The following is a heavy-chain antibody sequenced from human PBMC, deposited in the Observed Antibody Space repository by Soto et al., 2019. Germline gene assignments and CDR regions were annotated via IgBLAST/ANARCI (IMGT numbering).Heavy chain of an antibody. V-gene: IGHV1-8*01. CDR3: ASDMSPT. D-gene: IGHD3-9*01. Sequence: GASVKVSSKASGYTFTSHAINWMRQATGQGLEWMGWMNPNSGHTNYAQKFQGRVTMTRNTSISTAYMELTSLRSEDTAVYFCASDMSPTWGQGTLVTVSS. CDR1: GYTFTSHA. CDR2: MNPNSGHT. J-gene: IGHJ5*02.